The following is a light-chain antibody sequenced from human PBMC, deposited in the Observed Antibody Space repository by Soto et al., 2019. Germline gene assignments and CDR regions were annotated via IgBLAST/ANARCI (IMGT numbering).Light chain of an antibody. Sequence: SYALTQPPSVSVAPGQTATISCGENNIDSRTVHWYQQKPGQAPLLVVYDNSFRPSGIPNRFSGSNSGNTATLTISRVEAGDEADYYCKVWDNVDDHIYVFGTGTKGTVL. J-gene: IGLJ1*01. V-gene: IGLV3-21*02. CDR2: DNS. CDR3: KVWDNVDDHIYV. CDR1: NIDSRT.